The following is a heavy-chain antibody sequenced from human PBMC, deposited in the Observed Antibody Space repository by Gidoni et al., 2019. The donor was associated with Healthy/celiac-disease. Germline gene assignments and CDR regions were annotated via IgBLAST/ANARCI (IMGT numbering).Heavy chain of an antibody. CDR3: AKASPFGVVINTGFDY. Sequence: EVQLLESGGGLVQPGGSLRLSCAASGFTFSSYAMSWVRQAPGKGLEWVSAISGSGGSTYYADSVKGRFTISRDNSKNTLYLQMNSLRAEDTAVYYCAKASPFGVVINTGFDYWGQGTLVTVSS. D-gene: IGHD3-3*01. CDR1: GFTFSSYA. V-gene: IGHV3-23*01. J-gene: IGHJ4*02. CDR2: ISGSGGST.